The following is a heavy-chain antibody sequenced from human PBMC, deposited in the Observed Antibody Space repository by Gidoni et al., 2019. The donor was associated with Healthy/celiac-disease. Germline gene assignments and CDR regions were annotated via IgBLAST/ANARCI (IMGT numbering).Heavy chain of an antibody. Sequence: QVQLVQSGAEVKKPGASVKVSCKASGYTFTSYYMHWVRQAPGQGLEWMGIINPSGGSTSYAQKFQGRVTMTRDTSTSTVYMELSSLRSEDTAVYYCARDPRDDFWSGFGLRYYYYGMDVWGQGTTVTVSS. CDR3: ARDPRDDFWSGFGLRYYYYGMDV. V-gene: IGHV1-46*01. D-gene: IGHD3-3*01. CDR2: INPSGGST. J-gene: IGHJ6*02. CDR1: GYTFTSYY.